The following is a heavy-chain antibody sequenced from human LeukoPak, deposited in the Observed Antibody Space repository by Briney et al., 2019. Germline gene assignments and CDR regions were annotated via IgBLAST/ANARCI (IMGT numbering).Heavy chain of an antibody. CDR2: INPNSGGT. J-gene: IGHJ6*02. CDR1: GYTFTGYY. Sequence: GASVKVSCKASGYTFTGYYMHWVRQAPGQGLEWMGWINPNSGGTNYAQKFQGRVTMTRDTSISTAYMELSRLRSDDTAVYYCARDDDILTGYYYYGMDVWGQGTTVTVSS. D-gene: IGHD3-9*01. V-gene: IGHV1-2*02. CDR3: ARDDDILTGYYYYGMDV.